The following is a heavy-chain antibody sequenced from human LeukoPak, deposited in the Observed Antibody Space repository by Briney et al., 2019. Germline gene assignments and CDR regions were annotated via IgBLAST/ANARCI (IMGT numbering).Heavy chain of an antibody. D-gene: IGHD2-2*01. Sequence: GASVKVSCKASGGTFSGYAISCVRQAPGQGLEWMGGIIPIFGTANYAQKFQGRVTITADESTSTAYMELSSLRSEDTAVYYCASQNPIVVVPAAKGHFFDYWGQGTLVTVSS. CDR3: ASQNPIVVVPAAKGHFFDY. CDR2: IIPIFGTA. J-gene: IGHJ4*02. V-gene: IGHV1-69*13. CDR1: GGTFSGYA.